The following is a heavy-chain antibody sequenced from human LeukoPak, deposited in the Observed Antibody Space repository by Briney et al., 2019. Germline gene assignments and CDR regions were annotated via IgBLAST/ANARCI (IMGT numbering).Heavy chain of an antibody. D-gene: IGHD3-22*01. CDR3: VHLGNYYDSGFDP. J-gene: IGHJ5*02. Sequence: GASVKVSCKASGYTFTGYYMHWVRQAPGQGLEWMGWINPNSGGTNYAQKFQGRVTMTRDTSISTAYMELSRLRSDDTAVYYCVHLGNYYDSGFDPWGQGTLVTVSS. V-gene: IGHV1-2*02. CDR2: INPNSGGT. CDR1: GYTFTGYY.